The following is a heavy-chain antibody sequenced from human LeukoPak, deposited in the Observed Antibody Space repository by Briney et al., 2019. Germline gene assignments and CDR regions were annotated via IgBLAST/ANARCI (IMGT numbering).Heavy chain of an antibody. CDR3: ARVPQSYGDYHLDY. D-gene: IGHD4-17*01. V-gene: IGHV3-21*01. CDR1: GFTFSSYS. CDR2: ISSSSSYI. Sequence: PGGTLRLSCAASGFTFSSYSMNWVRQAPGKGLEWVSSISSSSSYIYYADSVKGRFTISRDNAKNSLYLQMNSLRAEDTAVYYCARVPQSYGDYHLDYWGQGTLVTVSS. J-gene: IGHJ4*02.